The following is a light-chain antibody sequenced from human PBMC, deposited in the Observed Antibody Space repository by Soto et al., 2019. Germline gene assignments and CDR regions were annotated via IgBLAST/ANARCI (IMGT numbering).Light chain of an antibody. V-gene: IGLV2-14*03. CDR1: SSDIGAYNF. J-gene: IGLJ3*02. Sequence: QSVLTQPASVSGSPGQSITISCTGTSSDIGAYNFVSWYQQHPDKAPGLIIFDVSYRPSGVSSRFSGSKSGNTASLTISGLQIEDEADYYCSSYTGSFRVFGGGTKVTVL. CDR2: DVS. CDR3: SSYTGSFRV.